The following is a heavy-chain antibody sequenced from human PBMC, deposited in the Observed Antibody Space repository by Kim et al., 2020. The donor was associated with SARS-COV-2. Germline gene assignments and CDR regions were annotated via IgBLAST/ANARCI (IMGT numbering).Heavy chain of an antibody. Sequence: YVPGFKGRFVFSLDTSVTTAYLQISSLEAEDTAVYYCARVGEYSGYALGYWGQGTLVTVSS. D-gene: IGHD5-12*01. J-gene: IGHJ4*02. V-gene: IGHV7-4-1*02. CDR3: ARVGEYSGYALGY.